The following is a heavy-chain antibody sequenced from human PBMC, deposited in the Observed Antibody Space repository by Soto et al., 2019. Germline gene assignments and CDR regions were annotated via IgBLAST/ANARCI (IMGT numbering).Heavy chain of an antibody. J-gene: IGHJ4*02. D-gene: IGHD1-20*01. V-gene: IGHV3-23*01. CDR2: TGISGRTT. CDR3: ATVHNTSRSFDY. CDR1: GFSVNTYA. Sequence: GGSLRLSCAASGFSVNTYAMSWVRQAPGKGLEWVSTTGISGRTTYYADSVKGRFTVSRDDSKNTLDLQMSSLRAEDTAVYYCATVHNTSRSFDYWGQGTLVTVSS.